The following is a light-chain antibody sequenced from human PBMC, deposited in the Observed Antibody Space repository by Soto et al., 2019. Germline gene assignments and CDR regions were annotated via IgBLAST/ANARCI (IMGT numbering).Light chain of an antibody. CDR1: QSVSSG. V-gene: IGKV3-11*01. CDR3: QQRSNWPLT. J-gene: IGKJ4*01. Sequence: EIVLTQSPATLSLSPGERATLSCRASQSVSSGRLAWYQQTPGQAPRLLIYDASNRATGIPARFSGSGSGTDFTLTISSLEPEDFAVYYCQQRSNWPLTFGGGTKVDI. CDR2: DAS.